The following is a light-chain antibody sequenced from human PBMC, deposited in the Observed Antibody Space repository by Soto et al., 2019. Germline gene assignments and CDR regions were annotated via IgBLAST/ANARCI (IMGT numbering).Light chain of an antibody. J-gene: IGKJ1*01. CDR1: QSVGTN. CDR2: AAS. Sequence: ENVMTHYPGTLSVSPGERATPSCRASQSVGTNLAWYQQKPGQAPRLLIYAASTRATGIPATFSGSGSGTEFTRTIVRLQSEDFAVYYFQHYYSWPRTCGQGTKVDI. V-gene: IGKV3-15*01. CDR3: QHYYSWPRT.